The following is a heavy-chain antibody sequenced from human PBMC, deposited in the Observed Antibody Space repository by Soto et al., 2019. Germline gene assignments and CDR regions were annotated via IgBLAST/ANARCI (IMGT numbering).Heavy chain of an antibody. CDR1: GFTFSGYA. CDR3: ARGAYRYFDY. Sequence: VQLVESGGGVVQPGKSLRLSCVASGFTFSGYAMHWIRQAPGKAPEWVALISADGSITLYADSVRGRFTISRDNSRDTLYLQLNSLRPDDTAVFSCARGAYRYFDYWGQGTLVTVSS. D-gene: IGHD4-4*01. CDR2: ISADGSIT. V-gene: IGHV3-30-3*01. J-gene: IGHJ4*02.